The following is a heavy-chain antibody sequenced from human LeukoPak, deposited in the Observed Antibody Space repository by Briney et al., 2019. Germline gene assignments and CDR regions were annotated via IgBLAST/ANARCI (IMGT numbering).Heavy chain of an antibody. J-gene: IGHJ6*03. CDR3: ASTAFYSSSAEYYYYYYMDV. CDR2: ISAYNGNT. V-gene: IGHV1-18*01. CDR1: GYTFTSYG. Sequence: ASVKVSCKASGYTFTSYGISWARQAPGQGLEWMGWISAYNGNTNYAQKLQGRVTMTTDTSTSTAYMELRSLRSDDTAVYYCASTAFYSSSAEYYYYYYMDVWGKGTTVTVSS. D-gene: IGHD6-6*01.